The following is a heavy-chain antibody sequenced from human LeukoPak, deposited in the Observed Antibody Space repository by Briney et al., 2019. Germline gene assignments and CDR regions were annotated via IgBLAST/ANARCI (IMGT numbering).Heavy chain of an antibody. J-gene: IGHJ4*02. D-gene: IGHD3-22*01. CDR2: MSSSSGTI. V-gene: IGHV3-48*01. Sequence: GGSLRLSCAASGFTFSYYSMNWVRQAPGKGLEWVSYMSSSSGTIFYADSVKGRFTISRDNARNSLYLQMNSLRAEDTAVYYCVTTDYYDSGGRFDYWGQGTLVTLSS. CDR1: GFTFSYYS. CDR3: VTTDYYDSGGRFDY.